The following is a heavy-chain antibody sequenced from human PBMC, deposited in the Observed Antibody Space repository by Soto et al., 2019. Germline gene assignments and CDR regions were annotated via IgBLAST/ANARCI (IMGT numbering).Heavy chain of an antibody. V-gene: IGHV4-31*03. Sequence: SETLSLTCTVTGGSISSGGYYWSWLRQHPGKGLEWIGYIYYYGSTYYNPSLKSRVTISVDTSKNQFSLKLSSVTAADTAVYYCARVGGINAFDIWGQGTMVTVSS. CDR3: ARVGGINAFDI. CDR1: GGSISSGGYY. CDR2: IYYYGST. D-gene: IGHD3-10*01. J-gene: IGHJ3*02.